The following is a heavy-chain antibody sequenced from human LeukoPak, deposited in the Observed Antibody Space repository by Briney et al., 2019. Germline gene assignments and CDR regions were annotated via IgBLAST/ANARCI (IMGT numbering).Heavy chain of an antibody. D-gene: IGHD6-19*01. Sequence: GASVKVSCKASGYTFTGYYVHWVRQAPGQRLEWMGRINPNSGGTNYAQKFQGRVTMTRDTSISTAYMELSRLRSDDTAVYYCAREYSSGWAFDYWGQGTLVTVSS. CDR3: AREYSSGWAFDY. V-gene: IGHV1-2*06. CDR2: INPNSGGT. J-gene: IGHJ4*02. CDR1: GYTFTGYY.